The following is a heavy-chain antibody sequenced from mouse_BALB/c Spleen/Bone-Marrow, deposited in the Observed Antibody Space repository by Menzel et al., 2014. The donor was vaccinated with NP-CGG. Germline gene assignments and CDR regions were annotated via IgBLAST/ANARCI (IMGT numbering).Heavy chain of an antibody. Sequence: VKLMESGPGLVAPSQSLSITCTVSGFSLXGFGVNWVRQPPGKGLEWLGMIWADGSTDYNSALRSRLSISKANSKSQVFFKMNSLQTDDTASYYCARADGSGYAMDYWGQGTSVTVSS. J-gene: IGHJ4*01. D-gene: IGHD2-3*01. CDR3: ARADGSGYAMDY. V-gene: IGHV2-6-7*01. CDR1: GFSLXGFG. CDR2: IWADGST.